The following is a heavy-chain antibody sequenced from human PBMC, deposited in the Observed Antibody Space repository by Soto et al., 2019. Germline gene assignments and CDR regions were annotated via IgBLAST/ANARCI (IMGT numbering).Heavy chain of an antibody. CDR1: GGSFSGYY. Sequence: SETLSLTCAVYGGSFSGYYWSWIRQPPGKGLEWIGEINHSGSTNYNPSLKSRVTISVDTSKNQFSLKLSSVTAADTAVYYCARAQPNKYNWFDPWGQGTLVTVSS. CDR2: INHSGST. CDR3: ARAQPNKYNWFDP. V-gene: IGHV4-34*01. J-gene: IGHJ5*02. D-gene: IGHD2-8*01.